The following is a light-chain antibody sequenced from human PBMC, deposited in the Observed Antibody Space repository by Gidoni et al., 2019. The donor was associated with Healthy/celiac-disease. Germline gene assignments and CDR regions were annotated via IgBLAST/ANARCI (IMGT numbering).Light chain of an antibody. J-gene: IGKJ2*01. CDR1: QSVSSN. CDR2: GAS. CDR3: QQYNNWPPT. V-gene: IGKV3-15*01. Sequence: IVMTQPPSTLSVCPGERATLSCSASQSVSSNLAWYQQKPGQAPRLLIYGASTRATGIPARFSGSGSGTEFTLTISSLQSEDFAVYYCQQYNNWPPTFXQXTKLEIK.